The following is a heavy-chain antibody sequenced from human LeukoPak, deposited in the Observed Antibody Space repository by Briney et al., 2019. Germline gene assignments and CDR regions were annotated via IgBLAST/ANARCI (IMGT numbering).Heavy chain of an antibody. J-gene: IGHJ4*02. CDR1: GYTLPNYA. CDR2: INAGNGNT. V-gene: IGHV1-3*01. CDR3: ARTTGEFVRGRPNFPLDY. D-gene: IGHD7-27*01. Sequence: SVKVSCKASGYTLPNYAMHWVRQAPGQRLEWMGWINAGNGNTKYLQKFQGRVTITRDTSPSTAHMELSSLRSEDTAVYYCARTTGEFVRGRPNFPLDYWGQGTLVTVSS.